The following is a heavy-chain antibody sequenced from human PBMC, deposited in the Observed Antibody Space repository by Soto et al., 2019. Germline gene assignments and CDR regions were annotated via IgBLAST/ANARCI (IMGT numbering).Heavy chain of an antibody. CDR1: GFRFSSHG. CDR3: ASDMAAGTSYFDY. V-gene: IGHV3-33*01. J-gene: IGHJ4*02. CDR2: IWYDGNNK. Sequence: QVQLVESGGGVVQPGGSLRLSCAASGFRFSSHGMHWVRQAPGKGLEWVAIIWYDGNNKYYADSVKGRFTISRDNSKNTLYLQMNSLRAEDTAVYYCASDMAAGTSYFDYWGQGLLVTVSS. D-gene: IGHD6-13*01.